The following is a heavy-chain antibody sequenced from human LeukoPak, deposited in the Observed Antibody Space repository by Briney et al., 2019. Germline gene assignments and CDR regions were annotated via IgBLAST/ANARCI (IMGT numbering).Heavy chain of an antibody. D-gene: IGHD3-3*01. J-gene: IGHJ4*02. Sequence: GGSLRLSCAASGFTFSSYAMSWVRQAPGKGLEWVSAISGSGGSTYYADSVKGRFTISRDNSKNTLYLQMNSLRAEDTAVYYCAKDLNDFWSGYRYYFGYWGQGTLVTVSS. CDR1: GFTFSSYA. CDR2: ISGSGGST. CDR3: AKDLNDFWSGYRYYFGY. V-gene: IGHV3-23*01.